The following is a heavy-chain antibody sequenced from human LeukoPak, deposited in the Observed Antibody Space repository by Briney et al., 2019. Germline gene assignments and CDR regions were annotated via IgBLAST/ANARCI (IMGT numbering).Heavy chain of an antibody. D-gene: IGHD1-26*01. Sequence: GGSLRPSCAASGFTFSSYDMHWVRQATGKGLEWVSAIGTAGDTYYPGSVKGRFTISRENAKNSLYLQMNSLRAGDTAVYYCARVGRSGSPFDYWGQGTLVTVSS. V-gene: IGHV3-13*01. CDR1: GFTFSSYD. CDR3: ARVGRSGSPFDY. CDR2: IGTAGDT. J-gene: IGHJ4*02.